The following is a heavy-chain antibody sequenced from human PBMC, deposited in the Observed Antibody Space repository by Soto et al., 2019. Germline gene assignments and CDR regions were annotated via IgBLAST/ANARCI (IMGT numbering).Heavy chain of an antibody. J-gene: IGHJ4*02. CDR3: ARDRLGAPAY. CDR1: GYAFSTYA. V-gene: IGHV1-3*01. CDR2: INAGNGNT. Sequence: ASVKVSSKASGYAFSTYAIHWVRHAPGQRLEWMGWINAGNGNTKYSQKFQGRVTITRDRSASTAYMELNSLRSEDTSVYYCARDRLGAPAYWGQGTQVTVSS. D-gene: IGHD1-26*01.